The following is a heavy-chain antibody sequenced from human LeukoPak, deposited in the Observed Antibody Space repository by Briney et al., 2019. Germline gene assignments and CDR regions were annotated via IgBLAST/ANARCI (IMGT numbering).Heavy chain of an antibody. J-gene: IGHJ4*02. V-gene: IGHV3-11*01. Sequence: PGGSLRLSCAASGFTFSDYYMSWIRQAPGKGLEWVSYISSSGSTIYYADSVKGRFTISRDNAKDSLYLQMNSLRAEDTAVYYCARGLVQYSSGWYFDYWGQGTLVTVSS. CDR3: ARGLVQYSSGWYFDY. CDR1: GFTFSDYY. CDR2: ISSSGSTI. D-gene: IGHD6-19*01.